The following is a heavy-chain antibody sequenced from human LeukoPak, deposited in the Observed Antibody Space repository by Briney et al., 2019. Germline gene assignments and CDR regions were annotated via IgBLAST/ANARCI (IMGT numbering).Heavy chain of an antibody. CDR3: ARRVGGDYAFDY. V-gene: IGHV5-51*01. J-gene: IGHJ4*02. CDR1: GYIFARFW. Sequence: RGESLKISCKGSGYIFARFWIGWVRQTPGKGLERMGIIYPGDSDTTYSPSFQGQGTISADKSISTVYLQWSSPKASDTAMYYCARRVGGDYAFDYWGQGTLVTVSS. CDR2: IYPGDSDT. D-gene: IGHD4-17*01.